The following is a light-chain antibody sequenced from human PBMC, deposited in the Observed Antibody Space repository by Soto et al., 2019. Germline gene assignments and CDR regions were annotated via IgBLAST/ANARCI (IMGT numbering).Light chain of an antibody. CDR2: AAS. CDR1: QTISSY. CDR3: QPGGTTPPWT. Sequence: DIQMTQSPSSLSASVGDRVTITCRASQTISSYLNWYQQKPGKAPKLLIYAASSLQSGVPSRFSGSGSGTDFTLTINSLQPEDFATYHCQPGGTTPPWTFGQGTKVDIK. V-gene: IGKV1-39*01. J-gene: IGKJ1*01.